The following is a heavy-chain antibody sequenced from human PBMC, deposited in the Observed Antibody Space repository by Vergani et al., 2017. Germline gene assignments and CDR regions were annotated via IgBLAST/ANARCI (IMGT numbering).Heavy chain of an antibody. J-gene: IGHJ4*02. CDR1: GFTFSSYG. D-gene: IGHD3-22*01. Sequence: QVQLVESGGGVVQPGRSLRLSCAASGFTFSSYGMHWVRQAPGKGLEWVAVISYDGSNKYYADSVKGRFTISRDNSKNTLYLQMNSLRAEDTAVYYCAKDFGDSSGFDYWGQGTPVTVSS. V-gene: IGHV3-30*18. CDR3: AKDFGDSSGFDY. CDR2: ISYDGSNK.